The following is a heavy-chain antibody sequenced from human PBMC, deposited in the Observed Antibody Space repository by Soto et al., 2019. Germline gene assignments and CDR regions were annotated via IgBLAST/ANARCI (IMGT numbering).Heavy chain of an antibody. CDR3: ARVKSSSWVPTSYYYYYGMDV. V-gene: IGHV4-61*01. CDR2: IYYSGST. D-gene: IGHD6-13*01. CDR1: GGSVSSGSYY. Sequence: SETLSLTCTVSGGSVSSGSYYWSWIRQPPGKGLEWIGYIYYSGSTNYNPSLKSRVTISVDTSKNQFSLKLSSVTAADTAVYYCARVKSSSWVPTSYYYYYGMDVWGQGTTVTVS. J-gene: IGHJ6*02.